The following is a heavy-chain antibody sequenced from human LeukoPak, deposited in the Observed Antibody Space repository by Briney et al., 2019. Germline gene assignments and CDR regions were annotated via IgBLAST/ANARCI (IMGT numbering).Heavy chain of an antibody. Sequence: VASVKVSSKASGYTFTSYAMHWVRQAPGQRLEWMGWINAGNGNTKYSQKFQGRVTITRDTSASTAYMELSSLRSEDTAVYYCARGLRYGDFDYWGQGTLVTVSS. CDR1: GYTFTSYA. CDR3: ARGLRYGDFDY. D-gene: IGHD4-17*01. J-gene: IGHJ4*02. V-gene: IGHV1-3*01. CDR2: INAGNGNT.